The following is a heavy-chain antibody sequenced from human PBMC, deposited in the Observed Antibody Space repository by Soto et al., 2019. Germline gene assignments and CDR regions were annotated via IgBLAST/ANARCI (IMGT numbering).Heavy chain of an antibody. V-gene: IGHV3-23*01. J-gene: IGHJ4*02. CDR1: GFTFSSYA. D-gene: IGHD3-22*01. CDR2: ISGSGGST. Sequence: AGGSLRLSCAASGFTFSSYAMSWVRQAPGKGLEWVSAISGSGGSTYYADSVKGRFTISRDNSKNTLYLQMNSLRAEDTAVYYCAKGHKRVDTYYYDSSGFDYWGQGTLVTVSS. CDR3: AKGHKRVDTYYYDSSGFDY.